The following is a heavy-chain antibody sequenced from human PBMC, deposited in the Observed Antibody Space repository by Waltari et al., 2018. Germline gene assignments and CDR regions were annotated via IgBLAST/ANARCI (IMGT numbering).Heavy chain of an antibody. Sequence: EVQLVVSGGGLVRPGGSLGLSCAASGFTFSSDWWSWVRQAPGKGLEFVANIKPDGGEKFYADSVKGRFTISRDNARNSLYLQMTSLRVEDTAVYYCARFGVEAGLDGWGQGTLVTVSS. J-gene: IGHJ4*02. CDR2: IKPDGGEK. CDR1: GFTFSSDW. V-gene: IGHV3-7*01. CDR3: ARFGVEAGLDG. D-gene: IGHD3-3*01.